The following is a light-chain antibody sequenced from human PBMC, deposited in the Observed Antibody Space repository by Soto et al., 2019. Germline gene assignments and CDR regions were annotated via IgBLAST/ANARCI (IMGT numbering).Light chain of an antibody. CDR1: QSVSSY. Sequence: EIVLTQSPATLSLSPGERATLSCRASQSVSSYLAWYQQKPGQAPRLLIYDASNSATGIPARFSGSGSGTDFTLTISSREPEEFAVYYCQQRSNWPPRITFGPGTKVDIK. J-gene: IGKJ3*01. V-gene: IGKV3-11*01. CDR3: QQRSNWPPRIT. CDR2: DAS.